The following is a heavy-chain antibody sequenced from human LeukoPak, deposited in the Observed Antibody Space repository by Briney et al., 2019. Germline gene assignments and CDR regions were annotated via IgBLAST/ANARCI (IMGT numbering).Heavy chain of an antibody. CDR2: ISSSSSTI. J-gene: IGHJ3*01. Sequence: GGSLRLSCAASGFTFSSYSMNWVRQAPGKGLEWVSYISSSSSTIYYADSVKGRFTISRDNAKTSLYLQMNSLRAEDTAVYYCARPFSGSYSDAFDLWGQGTMVTVSS. D-gene: IGHD1-26*01. V-gene: IGHV3-48*04. CDR3: ARPFSGSYSDAFDL. CDR1: GFTFSSYS.